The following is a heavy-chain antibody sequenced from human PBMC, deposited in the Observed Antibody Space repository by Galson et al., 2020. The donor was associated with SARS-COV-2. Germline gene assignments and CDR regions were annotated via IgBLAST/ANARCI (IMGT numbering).Heavy chain of an antibody. D-gene: IGHD3-10*01. V-gene: IGHV4-4*07. Sequence: SETLSLTCTVSGVPITSSAYWSWIRQSAGKGLEWIGRMQTGGRTDYNHVLRSRVLMSVDTSKNQFALKLTSVTAADTAVYYCATTYGSSGVVDSWCQGTLVAVSS. CDR1: GVPITSSAY. CDR3: ATTYGSSGVVDS. CDR2: MQTGGRT. J-gene: IGHJ5*01.